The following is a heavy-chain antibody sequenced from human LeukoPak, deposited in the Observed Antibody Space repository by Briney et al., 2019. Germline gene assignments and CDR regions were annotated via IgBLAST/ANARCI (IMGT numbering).Heavy chain of an antibody. CDR2: ISSSSSYI. CDR3: ARDWGYYYYYGMVV. J-gene: IGHJ6*02. CDR1: GFTFSSYS. Sequence: GGSLRLSCAASGFTFSSYSMNWVRQAPGKGLEWVPSISSSSSYIYYADSVKGRFTISRDNAKNSLYLQMNSLRAEDTAVYYCARDWGYYYYYGMVVWGQGTTVTVSS. V-gene: IGHV3-21*01. D-gene: IGHD3-16*01.